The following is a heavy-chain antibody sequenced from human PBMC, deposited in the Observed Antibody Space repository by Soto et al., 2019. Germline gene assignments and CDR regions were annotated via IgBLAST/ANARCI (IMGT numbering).Heavy chain of an antibody. CDR1: GFTFSSYW. V-gene: IGHV3-7*01. Sequence: EVQLVESGGGLVQPGGSLRLSCAASGFTFSSYWMSWVRQAPGKRLEWVANIKQDGSEKYYVDSVKGRFTISRDNAKNSLYLQMNSLRAEDTAVYYCARELDPPTSCYDYWGQGTLVTVSS. CDR3: ARELDPPTSCYDY. J-gene: IGHJ4*02. CDR2: IKQDGSEK. D-gene: IGHD2-2*01.